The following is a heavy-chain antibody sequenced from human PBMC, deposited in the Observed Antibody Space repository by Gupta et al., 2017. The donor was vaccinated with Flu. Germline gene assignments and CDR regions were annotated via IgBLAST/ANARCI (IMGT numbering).Heavy chain of an antibody. D-gene: IGHD2-2*01. CDR1: GFTFSSYA. Sequence: EVQLLESGGGLVQPGGSLRLSCAASGFTFSSYAMSWVRQAPGKGLEWVSAVSGRGGSTYYADSVKGRFTISRDNSKNTLYLKRNSLRAEDTAVYYCAKDTGGDQYCSSTSCAPVNWFDPWGQGTLVTVSS. J-gene: IGHJ5*02. CDR2: VSGRGGST. CDR3: AKDTGGDQYCSSTSCAPVNWFDP. V-gene: IGHV3-23*01.